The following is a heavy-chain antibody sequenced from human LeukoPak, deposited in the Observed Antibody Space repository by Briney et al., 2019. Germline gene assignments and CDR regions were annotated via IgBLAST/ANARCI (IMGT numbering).Heavy chain of an antibody. CDR2: VYYSGST. Sequence: SETLSLACSVSGGSISSGAYSWSWIRQPPRKGLEWIGYVYYSGSTNYNPSLKSRVTISVDTSKNQFSLKLSSVTAADTAVYYCAREGGLYDSSGPFWDWGQGTLVTVSS. V-gene: IGHV4-61*08. CDR3: AREGGLYDSSGPFWD. J-gene: IGHJ1*01. CDR1: GGSISSGAYS. D-gene: IGHD3-22*01.